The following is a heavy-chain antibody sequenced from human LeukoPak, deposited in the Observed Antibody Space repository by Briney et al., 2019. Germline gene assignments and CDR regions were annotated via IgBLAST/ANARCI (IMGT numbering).Heavy chain of an antibody. CDR3: AKTERYDILTGYYPTLYYFDS. D-gene: IGHD3-9*01. CDR1: GFTFSSYA. Sequence: GGSLILSCAAPGFTFSSYAMSWVRQAPGKGLEWVSAVSGSGSSTYYADSVKGRFTISRDNSKNTLYLQMNSLRAEDTAVYYCAKTERYDILTGYYPTLYYFDSWGQGTLVTVSS. CDR2: VSGSGSST. V-gene: IGHV3-23*01. J-gene: IGHJ4*02.